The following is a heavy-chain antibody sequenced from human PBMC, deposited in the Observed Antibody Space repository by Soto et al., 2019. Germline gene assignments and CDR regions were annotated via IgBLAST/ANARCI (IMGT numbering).Heavy chain of an antibody. CDR1: GFTFGDHV. J-gene: IGHJ1*01. CDR2: INWDGYSI. Sequence: GGSLRLSCVASGFTFGDHVMHWVRQVPGKGLEWVGHINWDGYSIGYGDSVRGRFTISRDNAKNTLYLQMNSLRPEDTAFYYCVKDESINWYSGHFRHWGQGTLVTVSS. V-gene: IGHV3-9*01. D-gene: IGHD6-13*01. CDR3: VKDESINWYSGHFRH.